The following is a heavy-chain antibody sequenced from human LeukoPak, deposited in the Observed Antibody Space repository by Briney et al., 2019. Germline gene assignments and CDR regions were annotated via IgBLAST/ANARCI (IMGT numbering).Heavy chain of an antibody. J-gene: IGHJ4*02. CDR3: TRGSYYDSSGYSGVRLFDY. CDR1: GYTITDYY. Sequence: ASVKVSCKASGYTITDYYIHWVRQAPGQGLEWMGWINPNSGGTNYAQKFQGRVTMTSDTSISTAYMELSRLRSDDTALYYCTRGSYYDSSGYSGVRLFDYWGQGTPVTVPS. D-gene: IGHD3-22*01. CDR2: INPNSGGT. V-gene: IGHV1-2*02.